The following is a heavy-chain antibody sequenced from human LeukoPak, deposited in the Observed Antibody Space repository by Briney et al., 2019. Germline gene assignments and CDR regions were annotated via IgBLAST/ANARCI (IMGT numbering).Heavy chain of an antibody. J-gene: IGHJ4*02. CDR2: MNPNSGNT. CDR1: GYTFTSYD. V-gene: IGHV1-8*01. Sequence: GASVTVSCKASGYTFTSYDINWVRQAPGQGLEWMGWMNPNSGNTGYARKFQGRVTMTRNTSISTAYMELSSLRSEDTAVYYCARAVLRYFDGSYYFDYWGQGTLVTVSS. D-gene: IGHD3-9*01. CDR3: ARAVLRYFDGSYYFDY.